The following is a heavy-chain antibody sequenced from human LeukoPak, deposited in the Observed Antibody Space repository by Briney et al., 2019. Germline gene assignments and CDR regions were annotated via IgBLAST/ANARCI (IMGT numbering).Heavy chain of an antibody. Sequence: PGGSLRLSCAASGFTFSSYWIHWVRQAPGKGLEWVSSISSSSTYIYYADSVKGRFTISRDNAKNSLYLQMNSLRAEDTAVYYCAREKDCSGGSCYPYDQWGQGTLVTVSS. CDR1: GFTFSSYW. V-gene: IGHV3-21*01. CDR2: ISSSSTYI. J-gene: IGHJ4*02. D-gene: IGHD2-15*01. CDR3: AREKDCSGGSCYPYDQ.